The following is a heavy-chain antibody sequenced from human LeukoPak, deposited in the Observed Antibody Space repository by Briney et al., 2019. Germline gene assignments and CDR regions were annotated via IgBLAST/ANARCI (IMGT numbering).Heavy chain of an antibody. D-gene: IGHD1-1*01. CDR3: ASATTGTTTPGAFDI. J-gene: IGHJ3*02. CDR1: GFTFSDYY. Sequence: GSLRLSCAASGFTFSDYYMSWIRQAPGKGLEWVSYISSSGSTIYYADSVKGRFTISRDNAKNSLYLQMNSLRAEDTAVYYCASATTGTTTPGAFDIWGQGTMVTVSS. CDR2: ISSSGSTI. V-gene: IGHV3-11*01.